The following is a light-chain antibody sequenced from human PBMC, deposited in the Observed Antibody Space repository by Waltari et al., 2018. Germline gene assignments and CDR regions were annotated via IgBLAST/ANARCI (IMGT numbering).Light chain of an antibody. CDR1: QSVSTY. J-gene: IGKJ2*01. CDR3: QQLYNWPRGA. Sequence: DIVLTQSPATLSLSPVDTATLSCRASQSVSTYIAWYQQKPGQAPRLLIYDVSRRATGIPARFSGSGSGTDFTLTISSLEPEDFAVYYCQQLYNWPRGAFGQGTKLEI. CDR2: DVS. V-gene: IGKV3-11*01.